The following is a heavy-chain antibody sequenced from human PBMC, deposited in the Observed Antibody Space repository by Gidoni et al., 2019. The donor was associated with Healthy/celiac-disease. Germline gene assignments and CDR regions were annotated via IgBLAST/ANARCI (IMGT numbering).Heavy chain of an antibody. CDR1: GLPFSSSW. CDR3: AREKKSNEGYCSGGSCYQAGAPFDY. Sequence: EVQLVESGGGLVQHGGSLRLSCAASGLPFSSSWMSLVRLAPGKGLEWVANIKQDGSEKYYVDSVKGRFTISRDNAKNSLYLQMNSLRAEDTAVYYCAREKKSNEGYCSGGSCYQAGAPFDYWGQGTLVTVSS. CDR2: IKQDGSEK. D-gene: IGHD2-15*01. V-gene: IGHV3-7*01. J-gene: IGHJ4*02.